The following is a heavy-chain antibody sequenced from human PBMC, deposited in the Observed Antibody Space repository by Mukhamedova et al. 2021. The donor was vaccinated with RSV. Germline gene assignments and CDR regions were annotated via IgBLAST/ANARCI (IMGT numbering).Heavy chain of an antibody. V-gene: IGHV4-34*01. Sequence: YRGSFTGYHWSWVRRSPGKGLEWIGEIGHNGISHDGVTIYNPSFKSRVTISLDTSTTQFSLRLSSVTAADTAVYYCARGITGFFD. CDR2: IGHNGISHDGVT. CDR3: ARGITGFFD. CDR1: RGSFTGYH. D-gene: IGHD3-16*01. J-gene: IGHJ5*01.